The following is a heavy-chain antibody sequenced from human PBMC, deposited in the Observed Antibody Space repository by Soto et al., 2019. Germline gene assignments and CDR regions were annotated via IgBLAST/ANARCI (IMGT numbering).Heavy chain of an antibody. Sequence: QPGGSLRLSCEASGFTFRSYGMHWVRQAPGKGLEWVALISYDGSNKYYADSVKGRFTISRDNSKNTLYLQMNSLRAEDTAVYYCARQPRTEMATIGNAFDIWGQGTMVTVSS. CDR2: ISYDGSNK. D-gene: IGHD5-12*01. CDR1: GFTFRSYG. J-gene: IGHJ3*02. V-gene: IGHV3-30*03. CDR3: ARQPRTEMATIGNAFDI.